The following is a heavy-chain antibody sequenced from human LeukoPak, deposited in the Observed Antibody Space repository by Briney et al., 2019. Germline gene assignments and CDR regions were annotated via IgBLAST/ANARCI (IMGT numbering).Heavy chain of an antibody. V-gene: IGHV4-59*01. CDR1: GGSISSYY. CDR2: IYYSGST. J-gene: IGHJ5*02. D-gene: IGHD6-6*01. CDR3: ARAIAARPWNWFDP. Sequence: SETLSLTCTVSGGSISSYYWSWIRQPPGKGLEWIGYIYYSGSTNYNPSLKSRVTISVDTSKNQFSLKLSSVTAANTAVYYCARAIAARPWNWFDPWGQGTLVTVSS.